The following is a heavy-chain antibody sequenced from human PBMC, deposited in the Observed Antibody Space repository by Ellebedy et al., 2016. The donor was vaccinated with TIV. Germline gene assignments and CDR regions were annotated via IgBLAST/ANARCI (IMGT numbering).Heavy chain of an antibody. CDR2: FSHSGST. Sequence: SETLSLTXAVYGGSFSGYYWSWIRQPPGKGLEWIGEFSHSGSTNYNPSLKSRVTISVDTSKNQFSLKLTSVTAADTAVYYCARGFYDFSPYYYYMDVWGKGTPVTVSS. V-gene: IGHV4-34*01. CDR3: ARGFYDFSPYYYYMDV. D-gene: IGHD3-3*01. CDR1: GGSFSGYY. J-gene: IGHJ6*03.